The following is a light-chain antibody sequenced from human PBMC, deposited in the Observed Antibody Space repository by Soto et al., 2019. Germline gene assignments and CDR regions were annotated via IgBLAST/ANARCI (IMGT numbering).Light chain of an antibody. J-gene: IGLJ2*01. V-gene: IGLV2-14*01. CDR3: SSYTPNGRLV. CDR2: DVS. CDR1: SSDVGGYNY. Sequence: QSALTQPASVSGSPGQSITISCTGTSSDVGGYNYVSWYQQHPGKAPKLMIYDVSNRPSGVSNRFSGSKSGNTASLTISGLQDEDEYYYYCSSYTPNGRLVFGGGTKVTVL.